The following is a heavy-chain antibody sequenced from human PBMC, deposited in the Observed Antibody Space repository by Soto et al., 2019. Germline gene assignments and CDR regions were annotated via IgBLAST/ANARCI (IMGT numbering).Heavy chain of an antibody. V-gene: IGHV3-23*01. CDR2: ISGSGGST. D-gene: IGHD6-19*01. CDR1: GFTFSSYA. J-gene: IGHJ4*02. CDR3: AKDQGYSSGWYGVYYFDY. Sequence: PGGSLRLSCAASGFTFSSYAMSWVRQAPGKGPEWVSAISGSGGSTYYADSVKGRFTISRDNSKNTLYLQMNSLRAEDTAVYYCAKDQGYSSGWYGVYYFDYWGQGTLVTVSS.